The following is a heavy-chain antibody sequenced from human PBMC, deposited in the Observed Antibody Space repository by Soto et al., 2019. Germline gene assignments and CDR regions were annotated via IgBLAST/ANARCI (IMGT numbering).Heavy chain of an antibody. CDR3: AREGIVGAHFDY. V-gene: IGHV4-59*01. Sequence: PSETLSLTCTVSGGSISSYYWSWIRQPPGKGLEWIGYIYYSGSTNYNPSLKSRVTISVDTSKNQFSLKLSSVTAADTAVYYCAREGIVGAHFDYWGQGTLVTVS. D-gene: IGHD1-26*01. CDR1: GGSISSYY. CDR2: IYYSGST. J-gene: IGHJ4*02.